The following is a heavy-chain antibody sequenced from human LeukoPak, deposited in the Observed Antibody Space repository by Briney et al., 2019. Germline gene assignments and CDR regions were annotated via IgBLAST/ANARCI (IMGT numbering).Heavy chain of an antibody. CDR1: AGTFSSYA. J-gene: IGHJ6*04. Sequence: GASVTVSCKASAGTFSSYAISWVRQAPGQGLEWMGGIIPIFGTANYAQKFQGRVTITADKSTSTAYIELSSLRSEDTAVYYCALYGSGSFYYYYGMDVWGKGTTVTVSS. V-gene: IGHV1-69*06. CDR3: ALYGSGSFYYYYGMDV. D-gene: IGHD3-10*01. CDR2: IIPIFGTA.